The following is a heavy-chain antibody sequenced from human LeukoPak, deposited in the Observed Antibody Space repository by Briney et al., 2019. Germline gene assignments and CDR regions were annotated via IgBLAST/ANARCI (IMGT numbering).Heavy chain of an antibody. CDR3: GELGITMIGGV. Sequence: GGSLRLSCAASGFTFSSYEMNCVRRAPGKGLEWVSYISSSGSTIYYADSVKGRFTISRDNAKNSLYLQMNSLIAEDTAVYYCGELGITMIGGVWGKGTTVTISS. CDR2: ISSSGSTI. D-gene: IGHD3-10*02. J-gene: IGHJ6*04. V-gene: IGHV3-48*03. CDR1: GFTFSSYE.